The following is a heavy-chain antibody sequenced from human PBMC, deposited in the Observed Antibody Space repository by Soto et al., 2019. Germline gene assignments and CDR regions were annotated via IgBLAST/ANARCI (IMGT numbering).Heavy chain of an antibody. Sequence: PGGSLRLSCAASGFTFSSYWMHWVRQAPGKGLVWVSRINSDGSSTSYADSVKGRFTISRDNAKNTLYLQMNSLRAEDTAVYYCARAPVSELWLDFDYWGQGTLVTVYS. CDR2: INSDGSST. D-gene: IGHD3-10*01. V-gene: IGHV3-74*01. CDR1: GFTFSSYW. CDR3: ARAPVSELWLDFDY. J-gene: IGHJ4*02.